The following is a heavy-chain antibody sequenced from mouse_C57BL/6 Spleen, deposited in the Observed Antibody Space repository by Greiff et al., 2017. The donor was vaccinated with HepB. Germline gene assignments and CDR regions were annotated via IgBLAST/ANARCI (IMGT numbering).Heavy chain of an antibody. Sequence: VQLQQPGAELVKPGASVKMSCKASGYTFTSYWITWVKQRPGQGLEWIGDIYPGSGSTNYNEKFKSKATLTVDTSYSTAYMQLSSLTSEDSAVYYCARSYDYDEGLFDYWGQGTTLTVSS. CDR3: ARSYDYDEGLFDY. CDR1: GYTFTSYW. D-gene: IGHD2-4*01. V-gene: IGHV1-55*01. CDR2: IYPGSGST. J-gene: IGHJ2*01.